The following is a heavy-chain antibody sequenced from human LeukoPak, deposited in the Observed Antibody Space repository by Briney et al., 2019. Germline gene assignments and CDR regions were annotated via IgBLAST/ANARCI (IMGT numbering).Heavy chain of an antibody. V-gene: IGHV3-23*01. J-gene: IGHJ6*03. CDR2: ISGSGGST. CDR1: GFTFSSYA. Sequence: GGSLRLSCAASGFTFSSYAMSWVRQAPGEGVEWVSAISGSGGSTYYADSVKGRFTISRDNSKNTLYLQMNSLRAEDTAVYYCAKVGGYDLSTYYYYYYMDVWGKGTTVTVSS. CDR3: AKVGGYDLSTYYYYYYMDV. D-gene: IGHD5-12*01.